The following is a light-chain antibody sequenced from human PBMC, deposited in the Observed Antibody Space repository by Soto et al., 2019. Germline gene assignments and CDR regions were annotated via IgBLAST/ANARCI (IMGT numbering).Light chain of an antibody. V-gene: IGKV3-15*01. Sequence: EIVMTQSPATLSVSQGERATLSCRASPSVSSNFAWYQQKPGQAPRRLIYGASTRATGIPARFSGSGSGTEFSLTISSLQSEDFAVYYCQQYNNWPTWTFGQGTKVEIK. J-gene: IGKJ1*01. CDR3: QQYNNWPTWT. CDR2: GAS. CDR1: PSVSSN.